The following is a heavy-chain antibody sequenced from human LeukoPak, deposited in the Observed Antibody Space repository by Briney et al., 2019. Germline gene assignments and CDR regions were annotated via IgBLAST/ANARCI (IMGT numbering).Heavy chain of an antibody. D-gene: IGHD3-22*01. CDR2: IYPGDSDT. CDR1: GYSFTSYW. V-gene: IGHV5-51*01. CDR3: ARHGDYYDSSGHIWGADY. Sequence: GESLKISCKGSGYSFTSYWIGWVRQMPGKGLEWMRIIYPGDSDTRYSPSFQGQVTISADKSISTAYLQWSSLKASDTAMYYCARHGDYYDSSGHIWGADYWGQGTLVTVSS. J-gene: IGHJ4*02.